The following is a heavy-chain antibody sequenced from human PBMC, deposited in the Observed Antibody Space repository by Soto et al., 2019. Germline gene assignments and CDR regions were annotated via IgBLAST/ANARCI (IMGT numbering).Heavy chain of an antibody. CDR1: GGSISSYY. CDR3: ARAAAAGVNFDY. V-gene: IGHV4-59*01. CDR2: IYYSGST. Sequence: SETLSLTCTVSGGSISSYYWSWIRQPPGKGLEWIGYIYYSGSTNYNPPLKSRVTISVDTSKNQFSLKLSSVTAADTAVYYCARAAAAGVNFDYWGQGTLVTVSS. J-gene: IGHJ4*02. D-gene: IGHD6-13*01.